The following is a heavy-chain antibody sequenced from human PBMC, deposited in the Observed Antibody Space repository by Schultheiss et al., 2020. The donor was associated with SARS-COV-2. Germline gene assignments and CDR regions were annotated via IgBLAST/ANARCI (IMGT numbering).Heavy chain of an antibody. CDR2: IYHNGAT. CDR1: GGSFSGYY. CDR3: ARGRAGDSSIRSPVMDV. D-gene: IGHD6-13*01. Sequence: GSLRLSCAVYGGSFSGYYWSWIRQPPGKGLEWIGDIYHNGATYNNPSLKSRVTISVDRSKNQFSLKLSSVTAADTAVYYCARGRAGDSSIRSPVMDVWGQGTTVTVSS. J-gene: IGHJ6*02. V-gene: IGHV4-34*01.